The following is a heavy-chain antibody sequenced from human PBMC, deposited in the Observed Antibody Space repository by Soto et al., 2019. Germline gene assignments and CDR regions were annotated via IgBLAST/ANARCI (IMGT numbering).Heavy chain of an antibody. CDR1: GYTFTSYG. J-gene: IGHJ5*02. CDR3: ARDELNWNDALRSP. Sequence: ASVKVSCKASGYTFTSYGISWVRQAPGQGLEWMGWISAYNGNTNYAQKLQGRVTMTTDTSTSTAYMELRSLRSDDTAVYYCARDELNWNDALRSPWGQGTLVTVSS. D-gene: IGHD1-20*01. CDR2: ISAYNGNT. V-gene: IGHV1-18*01.